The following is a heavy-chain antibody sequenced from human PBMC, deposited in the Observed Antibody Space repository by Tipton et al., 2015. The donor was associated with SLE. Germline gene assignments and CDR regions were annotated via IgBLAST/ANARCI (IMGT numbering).Heavy chain of an antibody. CDR3: ARRKWPLVHGGLFDP. CDR2: IYTSGST. CDR1: GGSIRSYY. V-gene: IGHV4-4*08. J-gene: IGHJ5*02. Sequence: PGLVKPSETLSLSCTVSGGSIRSYYWSWLRLPPGKGLEWIGYIYTSGSTTYNPSLKSRVTISVDTSKNQFSLKLSSVTAADTALYYCARRKWPLVHGGLFDPWGQGTLVTVSS. D-gene: IGHD2-2*01.